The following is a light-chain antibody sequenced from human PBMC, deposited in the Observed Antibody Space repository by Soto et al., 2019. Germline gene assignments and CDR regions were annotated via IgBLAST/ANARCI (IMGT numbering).Light chain of an antibody. CDR2: AAS. CDR3: QQFFDYPLT. CDR1: QGISSY. Sequence: AIRMTQSPSSLSASTGDRVTITCRASQGISSYLAWYQQKPGKAPKLPIYAASTLQSGVPSRFSGSGSGTDFTLTISSLQPEDFATYYCQQFFDYPLTFGGGTKVDIK. J-gene: IGKJ4*01. V-gene: IGKV1-8*01.